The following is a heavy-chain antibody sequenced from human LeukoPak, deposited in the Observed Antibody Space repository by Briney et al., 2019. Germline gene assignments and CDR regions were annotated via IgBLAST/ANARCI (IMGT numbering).Heavy chain of an antibody. Sequence: SETLSLTCAVYGGSFSGYYWSWIRQPPGKGLEWIGEINHSGSTNYNPSLKSRVTISVDTSKNQFSLKLSSVTAADTAVYYCARREGGYGDYPDNWFDPWGQGTLVTVSS. V-gene: IGHV4-34*01. CDR2: INHSGST. D-gene: IGHD4-17*01. CDR3: ARREGGYGDYPDNWFDP. J-gene: IGHJ5*02. CDR1: GGSFSGYY.